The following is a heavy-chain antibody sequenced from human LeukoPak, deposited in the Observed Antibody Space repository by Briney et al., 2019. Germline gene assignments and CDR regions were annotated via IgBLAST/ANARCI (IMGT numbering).Heavy chain of an antibody. J-gene: IGHJ4*02. CDR1: GYTFTGHY. CDR2: INPKNAAT. V-gene: IGHV1-2*02. D-gene: IGHD3-22*01. CDR3: ARDLNYYDSSGYYWGY. Sequence: ASVKVSCKASGYTFTGHYIHWVRQAPGQGLEWMGWINPKNAATNYAQKFQGRVTMTRDTSTSTAYMELRSLRSDDTAVYYCARDLNYYDSSGYYWGYWGQGTLVTVSS.